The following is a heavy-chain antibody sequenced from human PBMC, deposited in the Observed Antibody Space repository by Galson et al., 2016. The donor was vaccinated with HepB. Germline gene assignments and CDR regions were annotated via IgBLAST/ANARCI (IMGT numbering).Heavy chain of an antibody. J-gene: IGHJ4*02. CDR1: GYSFTSYW. CDR2: IYPYDSDT. CDR3: ATSISRWYPFDD. Sequence: QSGAEVKKPGESLKISCKGSGYSFTSYWIGWVRQMPGKGLEWMGIIYPYDSDTRYSPSFQGQVTISAANSISTAYLQWSSLKASDPAIYYCATSISRWYPFDDWGQGTLVTVSS. V-gene: IGHV5-51*01. D-gene: IGHD6-13*01.